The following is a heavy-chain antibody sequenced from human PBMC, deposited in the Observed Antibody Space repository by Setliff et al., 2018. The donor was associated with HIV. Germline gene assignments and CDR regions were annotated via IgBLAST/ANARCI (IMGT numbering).Heavy chain of an antibody. J-gene: IGHJ4*02. CDR2: IYYSGSN. Sequence: LSLTCTVSGDSIRSNFNYWGWIRQPPGKGLEWIGIIYYSGSNYDNPSLKNRVAMSMDTSRNQFSLKLSSVTVADTAVYYCARHQGGSYSPHYSFDYWGQGTLVTVSS. CDR1: GDSIRSNFNY. V-gene: IGHV4-39*07. D-gene: IGHD1-26*01. CDR3: ARHQGGSYSPHYSFDY.